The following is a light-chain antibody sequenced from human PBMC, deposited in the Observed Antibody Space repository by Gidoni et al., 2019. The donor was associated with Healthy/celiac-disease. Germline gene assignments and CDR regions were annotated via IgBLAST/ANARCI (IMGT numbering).Light chain of an antibody. CDR1: QSVSSN. CDR3: QQYNNWPPRYT. Sequence: ATLSCRASQSVSSNLAWYQQKPGQAPRLLIYGASTRATCIPARFSGSGSGTEFTLTISRLQSEDFAVYYCQQYNNWPPRYTFGQGTKLEIK. CDR2: GAS. V-gene: IGKV3-15*01. J-gene: IGKJ2*01.